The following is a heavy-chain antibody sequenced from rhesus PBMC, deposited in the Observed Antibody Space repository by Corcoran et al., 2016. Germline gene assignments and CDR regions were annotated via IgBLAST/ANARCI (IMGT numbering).Heavy chain of an antibody. CDR1: GCSISSNNW. CDR2: ISGSGGTT. V-gene: IGHV4-57*02. CDR3: AREGTGWSYAFDL. J-gene: IGHJ3*01. D-gene: IGHD6S26*01. Sequence: QLQLQESGPGLVKPSETLSLTCAVSGCSISSNNWWSWIRQSPGKGLEWIGRISGSGGTTNYNASLKSRVTVSTDTSKNQFSLNLNSVTAADTAVYFCAREGTGWSYAFDLWGQGLRVTVSS.